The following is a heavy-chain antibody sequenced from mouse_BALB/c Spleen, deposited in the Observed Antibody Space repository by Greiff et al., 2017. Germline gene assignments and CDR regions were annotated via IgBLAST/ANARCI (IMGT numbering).Heavy chain of an antibody. J-gene: IGHJ4*01. CDR1: GFTFSSYA. CDR2: ISSGGST. V-gene: IGHV5-6-5*01. Sequence: EVQVVESGGGLVKPGGSLKLSCAASGFTFSSYAMSWVRQTPEKRLEWVASISSGGSTYYPDSVKGRFTISRDNARNILYLQMSSLRSEDTAMYYCARDYYGNYDAMDYWGQGTSVTVSS. CDR3: ARDYYGNYDAMDY. D-gene: IGHD2-1*01.